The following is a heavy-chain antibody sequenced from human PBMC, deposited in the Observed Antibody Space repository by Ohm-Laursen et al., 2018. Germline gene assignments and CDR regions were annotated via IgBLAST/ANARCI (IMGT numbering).Heavy chain of an antibody. V-gene: IGHV3-23*01. CDR2: ISGSGDRT. Sequence: SLRLSCAASGITFSSFAMSWVRQAPGKGLEWVSAISGSGDRTYYRDSVKGRFTISRDNSKNTLYLQMNSLRGEDTAVYYCAKSITMIVVVTPFDIWGQGTMVTVSS. CDR3: AKSITMIVVVTPFDI. D-gene: IGHD3-22*01. CDR1: GITFSSFA. J-gene: IGHJ3*02.